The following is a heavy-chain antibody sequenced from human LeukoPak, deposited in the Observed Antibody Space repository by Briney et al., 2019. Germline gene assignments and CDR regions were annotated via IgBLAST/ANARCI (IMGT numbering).Heavy chain of an antibody. CDR2: INPNSGGT. V-gene: IGHV1-2*02. Sequence: ASVKVSCKASGYTFTGYYMHWVRQAPGQGLEWMGWINPNSGGTGYAQKFQGRVTITRNTSISTAYMELSSLRSEDTAVYYCARRSGGSGTTLGYWGQGTLVTVSS. J-gene: IGHJ4*02. CDR1: GYTFTGYY. D-gene: IGHD1-1*01. CDR3: ARRSGGSGTTLGY.